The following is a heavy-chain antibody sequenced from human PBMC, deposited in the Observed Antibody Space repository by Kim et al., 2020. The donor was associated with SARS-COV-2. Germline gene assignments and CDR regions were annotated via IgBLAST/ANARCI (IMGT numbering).Heavy chain of an antibody. D-gene: IGHD3-10*01. Sequence: GGSLRLSCAASGFMFSRYGMHWVRQAPGKGLEWVALISYDGSNKNYGDSVKGRFTISRDNSKSTMYLQMNSLGADDTAVDYCAKDYVRFGATSYFDYGGQGTLVTVSS. CDR1: GFMFSRYG. CDR2: ISYDGSNK. V-gene: IGHV3-30*18. CDR3: AKDYVRFGATSYFDY. J-gene: IGHJ4*02.